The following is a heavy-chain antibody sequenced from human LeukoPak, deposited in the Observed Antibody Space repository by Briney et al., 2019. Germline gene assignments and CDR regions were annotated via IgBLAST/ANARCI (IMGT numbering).Heavy chain of an antibody. CDR2: ISSSGSTI. CDR1: GFTFSSYE. V-gene: IGHV3-48*03. J-gene: IGHJ3*02. Sequence: GGSLRLSCAASGFTFSSYEMNWVRQAPGKGLEWVSYISSSGSTIYYADAVKCRFTISRDNAKNSLYLQMNSPRAEDTAVYYCARDGWELHDAFDIWGQGTMVTVSS. D-gene: IGHD1-26*01. CDR3: ARDGWELHDAFDI.